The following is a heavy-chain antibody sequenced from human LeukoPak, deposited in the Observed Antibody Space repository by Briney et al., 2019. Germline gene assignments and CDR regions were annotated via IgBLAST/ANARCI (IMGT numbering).Heavy chain of an antibody. J-gene: IGHJ4*02. V-gene: IGHV3-48*04. D-gene: IGHD6-19*01. CDR3: AKGASSAWYQNFDY. CDR2: ISSSSSTI. Sequence: GGSLRLSCAASGFTFSSYSMNWVRQAPGKGLEWVSYISSSSSTIYYADSVKGRFIISRDNAKNTLYLQMNSLRAEDTAVYYCAKGASSAWYQNFDYWGQGTLVTVSS. CDR1: GFTFSSYS.